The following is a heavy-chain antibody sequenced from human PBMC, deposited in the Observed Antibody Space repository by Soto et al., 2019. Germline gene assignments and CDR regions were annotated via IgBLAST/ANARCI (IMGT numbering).Heavy chain of an antibody. V-gene: IGHV4-59*01. CDR1: GGSISSYY. Sequence: SETLSLTCTVSGGSISSYYWSWIRQPPGKGLERIGYIYYSGSTNYNPSIKSRVTISVDTSKNQFSLKLSSVTAADTAVYYCARGEKGYCSGGSCYNWFDPWGQGTLVTVSS. D-gene: IGHD2-15*01. J-gene: IGHJ5*02. CDR3: ARGEKGYCSGGSCYNWFDP. CDR2: IYYSGST.